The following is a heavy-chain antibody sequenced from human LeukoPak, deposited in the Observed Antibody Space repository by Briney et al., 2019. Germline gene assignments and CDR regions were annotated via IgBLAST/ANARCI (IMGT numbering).Heavy chain of an antibody. J-gene: IGHJ6*02. CDR2: ISYDGSNK. D-gene: IGHD2-2*02. CDR3: AKELYPYYYYYGMDV. V-gene: IGHV3-30*18. Sequence: PGRSLRLSRAASGFTFSSYGMHWVRQAPGKGLEWVAVISYDGSNKYYADSVKGRLTISRDNSKNTLYLQMNSLRAEDTAVYYCAKELYPYYYYYGMDVWGQGTTVTVSS. CDR1: GFTFSSYG.